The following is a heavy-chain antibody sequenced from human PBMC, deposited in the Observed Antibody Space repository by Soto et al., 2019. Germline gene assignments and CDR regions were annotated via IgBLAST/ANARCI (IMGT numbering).Heavy chain of an antibody. CDR3: ARDGVYGSLSY. J-gene: IGHJ4*02. V-gene: IGHV3-13*01. D-gene: IGHD2-8*01. Sequence: EVQLVESGGGLVQPRGSLRLSCAASGFTFSSYDMHWVRQATGKGLEWVSAIGTAGDTYYPGSVKGRFTISRENAKNSLYLQMNSLRAGDTAVYYCARDGVYGSLSYWGQGTLVTVSS. CDR1: GFTFSSYD. CDR2: IGTAGDT.